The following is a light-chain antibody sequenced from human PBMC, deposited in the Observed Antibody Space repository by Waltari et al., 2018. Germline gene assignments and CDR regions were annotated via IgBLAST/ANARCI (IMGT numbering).Light chain of an antibody. CDR1: QSVSSY. Sequence: EIVLTQSPVTLSLSPGERATLSCRASQSVSSYLGWYQQKPGQAPRLLIYDAPNRATGIPARFSGSGSGTDFTLTISSLEPEDFAVYYCQQRSNWPLTFGGGTKVEIK. J-gene: IGKJ4*01. V-gene: IGKV3-11*01. CDR2: DAP. CDR3: QQRSNWPLT.